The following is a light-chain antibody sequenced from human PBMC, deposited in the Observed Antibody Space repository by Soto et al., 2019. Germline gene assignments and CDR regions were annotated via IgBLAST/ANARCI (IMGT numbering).Light chain of an antibody. Sequence: DIQMTQSPSSLSASVGDRVTITCRASQGISNYLAWYQQIPGKVPKLLISAASTLQSGVPSRFSGSGSGTDFTLTTSSMQPEDDAPYYCQKYTNVPAFGGGTKVEIK. CDR1: QGISNY. CDR2: AAS. V-gene: IGKV1-27*01. J-gene: IGKJ4*01. CDR3: QKYTNVPA.